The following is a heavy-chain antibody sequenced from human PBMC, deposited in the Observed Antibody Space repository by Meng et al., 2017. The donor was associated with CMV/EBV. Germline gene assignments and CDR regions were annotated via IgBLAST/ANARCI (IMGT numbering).Heavy chain of an antibody. V-gene: IGHV4-4*07. J-gene: IGHJ5*02. CDR1: GGSISIYY. D-gene: IGHD2-2*01. Sequence: QVQLLEPGPGLWMPSETLSLPGTVSGGSISIYYWSWIRQPAGKGLEWIGRIYTSGSTNYNPSLKSRVTMSVDTSKNQFSLKLSSVTAADTAVYYCARDLMNCSSTSCANWFDPWGQGTLVTVSS. CDR2: IYTSGST. CDR3: ARDLMNCSSTSCANWFDP.